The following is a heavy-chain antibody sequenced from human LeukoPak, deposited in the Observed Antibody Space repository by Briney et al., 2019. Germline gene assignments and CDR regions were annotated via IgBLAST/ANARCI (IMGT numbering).Heavy chain of an antibody. J-gene: IGHJ4*02. V-gene: IGHV4-4*07. CDR2: ISSSGSA. CDR3: ARGTAFNWNIFDY. D-gene: IGHD1/OR15-1a*01. Sequence: SETLSPTCTVSGGSISNYYWTWIRQPAGKGLEWIGRISSSGSADYNPSLKSRVAMSVDTSKNQFSLKLTSVTAADPAVYYCARGTAFNWNIFDYWGQGTLVTVSS. CDR1: GGSISNYY.